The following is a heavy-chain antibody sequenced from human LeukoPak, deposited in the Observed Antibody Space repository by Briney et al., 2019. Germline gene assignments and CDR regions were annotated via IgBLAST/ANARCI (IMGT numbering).Heavy chain of an antibody. Sequence: GGSLRLSCAASGFTFSSYDMSWVRQAPGKGLEWVSAISGSGGSTYYADSVKGRFTISRDNSKNTLYLQMNSLRAEDTAVYYCAGGAYCGGDCYSFDYWGQGALVTVSS. CDR1: GFTFSSYD. CDR2: ISGSGGST. V-gene: IGHV3-23*01. D-gene: IGHD2-21*02. J-gene: IGHJ4*02. CDR3: AGGAYCGGDCYSFDY.